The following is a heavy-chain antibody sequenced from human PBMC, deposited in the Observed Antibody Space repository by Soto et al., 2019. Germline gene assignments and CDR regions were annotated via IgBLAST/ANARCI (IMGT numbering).Heavy chain of an antibody. Sequence: EVQLLESGGGLVQPGGSLRLSCAPFGFVFSNYAMSWIRQARGKGLEWVSAISGSGADTYYTESVKGRFTISRDNFKNTLYLQMNSLRAEDTAVYYCAKDTGRGGGSVFDYWGQGTLVTVSS. D-gene: IGHD2-15*01. CDR3: AKDTGRGGGSVFDY. J-gene: IGHJ4*02. CDR2: ISGSGADT. V-gene: IGHV3-23*01. CDR1: GFVFSNYA.